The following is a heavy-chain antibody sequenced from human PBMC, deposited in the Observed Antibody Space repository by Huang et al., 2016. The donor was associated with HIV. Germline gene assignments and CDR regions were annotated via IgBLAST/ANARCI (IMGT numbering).Heavy chain of an antibody. CDR1: GGSISSDDYF. CDR3: ARSFGELLVSFYFDS. J-gene: IGHJ4*02. CDR2: IFYSGST. D-gene: IGHD3-10*01. V-gene: IGHV4-30-4*08. Sequence: QVQLQESGPGLVKPSQTLSLTCTVSGGSISSDDYFWNWVRQSPGKGLEWIGYIFYSGSTYYTPSLKSRVAISVDSSKNQFSLRLSSVTAADTAVYYCARSFGELLVSFYFDSWGQGILVTVSS.